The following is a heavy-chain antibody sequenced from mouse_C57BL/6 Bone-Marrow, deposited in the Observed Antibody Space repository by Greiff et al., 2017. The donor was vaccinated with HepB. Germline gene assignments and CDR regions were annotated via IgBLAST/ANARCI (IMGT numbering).Heavy chain of an antibody. Sequence: VQLQQSGAELVKPGASVKISCKASGYAFSSYWMNWVKQRPGRGLEWIGQIYPGDGDTNYNGKFKCKATMTADKSSSTAYMQPSTASEDSAVYFCARGAYWGQGTLVTVSA. J-gene: IGHJ3*01. CDR3: ARGAY. CDR1: GYAFSSYW. CDR2: IYPGDGDT. V-gene: IGHV1-80*01.